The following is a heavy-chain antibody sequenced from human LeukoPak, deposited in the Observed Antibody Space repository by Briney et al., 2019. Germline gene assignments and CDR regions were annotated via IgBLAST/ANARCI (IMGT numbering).Heavy chain of an antibody. Sequence: GGSLTLSCPASAFTLTSDSMNWVRYAPGKGLDWVSSISSSSSHIYYADSVKGRFTLSRDNAKNSLYLQKKSLRAEDTAVYYCARDSIQQIRSLNWFDPWGQGSLVTVSS. D-gene: IGHD3-3*01. CDR1: AFTLTSDS. CDR2: ISSSSSHI. CDR3: ARDSIQQIRSLNWFDP. J-gene: IGHJ5*02. V-gene: IGHV3-21*01.